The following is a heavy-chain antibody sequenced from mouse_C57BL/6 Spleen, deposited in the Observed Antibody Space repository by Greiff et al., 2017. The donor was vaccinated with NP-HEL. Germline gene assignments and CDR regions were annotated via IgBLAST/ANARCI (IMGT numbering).Heavy chain of an antibody. V-gene: IGHV5-16*01. J-gene: IGHJ2*01. CDR2: INYDGSST. D-gene: IGHD1-1*01. CDR1: GFTFSDYY. Sequence: EVMLVESEGGLVQPGSSMKLSCTASGFTFSDYYMAWVRQVPEKGLEWVANINYDGSSTYYLDSLKSRFIISRDNAKNILYLQMSSLKSEDTATYYCARVITKYYFDYWGQGTTLTVSS. CDR3: ARVITKYYFDY.